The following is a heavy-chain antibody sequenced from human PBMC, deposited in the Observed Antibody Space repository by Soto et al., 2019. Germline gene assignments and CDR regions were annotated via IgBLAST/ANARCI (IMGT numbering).Heavy chain of an antibody. J-gene: IGHJ5*02. V-gene: IGHV1-69*01. Sequence: QVQLVQSGAEVKKPGSSVKVSCKASGGTFSSYAISWVRQAPGQGLEWMGGIIPIFGTANYAQKFQGRVTISAEESTSTAYMELSSMRSEDTAVYYCAREHPHIVVVTAHGWFDPWGQGTLVTVSS. CDR1: GGTFSSYA. D-gene: IGHD2-21*02. CDR3: AREHPHIVVVTAHGWFDP. CDR2: IIPIFGTA.